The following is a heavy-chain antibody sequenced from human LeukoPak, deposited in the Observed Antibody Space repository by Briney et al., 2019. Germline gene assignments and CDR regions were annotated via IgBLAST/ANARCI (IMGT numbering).Heavy chain of an antibody. D-gene: IGHD6-19*01. J-gene: IGHJ6*02. V-gene: IGHV3-23*01. CDR3: AKDLTPSSGWPYYYGMDV. CDR1: GFTFSSYA. CDR2: ISGSGGST. Sequence: GGSLRLSCAASGFTFSSYAMSWVRQAPGKRLEWVSAISGSGGSTYYADSVKGRFTISRDNSKNTLYLQMNSLRAEDTAVYYCAKDLTPSSGWPYYYGMDVWGQGTTVTVSS.